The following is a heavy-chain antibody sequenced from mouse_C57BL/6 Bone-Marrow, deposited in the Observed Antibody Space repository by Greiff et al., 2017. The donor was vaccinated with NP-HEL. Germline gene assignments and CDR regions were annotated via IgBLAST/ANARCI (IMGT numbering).Heavy chain of an antibody. V-gene: IGHV1-4*01. Sequence: QVQLQQSGAELASPGASVKMSCKASGYTFTLYTMHWVKQRPGQGLEWIGYINPSSGYTKYNQKFKDKATLTADKSSSTAYMQLSSLTAEDSAVYYCGGFDYWGQGTTLTGSS. J-gene: IGHJ2*01. CDR3: GGFDY. CDR1: GYTFTLYT. CDR2: INPSSGYT.